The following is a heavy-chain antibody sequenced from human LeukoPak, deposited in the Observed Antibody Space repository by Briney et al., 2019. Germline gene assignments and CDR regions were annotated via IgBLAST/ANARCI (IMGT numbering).Heavy chain of an antibody. V-gene: IGHV3-48*01. CDR2: ISSSSSTV. J-gene: IGHJ3*02. CDR1: GFTFSSYS. CDR3: ARSRGTGYSRGHGPGTAFDI. D-gene: IGHD6-19*01. Sequence: GGSLRLSCAASGFTFSSYSMNWVRQAPGKGLEWVSYISSSSSTVYYADSVKGRFTISRDNAKNSLYLQMNSLRAEDTAVYYCARSRGTGYSRGHGPGTAFDIWGQGTMVTVSS.